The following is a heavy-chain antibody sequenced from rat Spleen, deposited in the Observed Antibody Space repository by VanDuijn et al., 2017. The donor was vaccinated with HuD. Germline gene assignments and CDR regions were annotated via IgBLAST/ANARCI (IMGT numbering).Heavy chain of an antibody. CDR1: GFTFSNYG. CDR2: ISYDGSST. V-gene: IGHV5-29*01. D-gene: IGHD1-6*01. Sequence: EVQLVESGGGLVQPGRSLKLSCAASGFTFSNYGMAWVRQAPTKGLEWVATISYDGSSTYYRDSVKGRFTISRDNAKSTLYLQMDSLRSEDTATYYWANILRIPHWGQGVMVTVSS. J-gene: IGHJ2*01. CDR3: ANILRIPH.